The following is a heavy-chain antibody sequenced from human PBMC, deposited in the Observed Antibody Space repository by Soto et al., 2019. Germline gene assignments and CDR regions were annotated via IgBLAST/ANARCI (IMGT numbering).Heavy chain of an antibody. CDR2: IIPIFGTA. J-gene: IGHJ4*02. Sequence: QVQLVQSGAEVKKPGSSVKVSCKASGGTFSSYAISWVRQAPRQGLEWMGGIIPIFGTANYAQKFQGRVTITADESTSTAYMELSSLRSEDTAVYYCVAPYGSGSYYNGFDYWGQGTLVTVSS. CDR1: GGTFSSYA. CDR3: VAPYGSGSYYNGFDY. D-gene: IGHD3-10*01. V-gene: IGHV1-69*12.